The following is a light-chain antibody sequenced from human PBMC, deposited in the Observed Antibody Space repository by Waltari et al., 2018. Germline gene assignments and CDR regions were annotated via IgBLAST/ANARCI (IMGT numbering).Light chain of an antibody. Sequence: ELVLTQSPGTLSLSPGERATLSCRARQSISKYLAWYQQRPCQAPRLLIYAASTRATGIPDRFSGSGFGTDFSLTISRLEPEDFAVYYCQNHERLPAKFGQGTKVEIK. CDR3: QNHERLPAK. CDR1: QSISKY. CDR2: AAS. J-gene: IGKJ1*01. V-gene: IGKV3-20*01.